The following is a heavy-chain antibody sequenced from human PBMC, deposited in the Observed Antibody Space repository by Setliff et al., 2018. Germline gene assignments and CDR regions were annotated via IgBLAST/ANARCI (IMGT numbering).Heavy chain of an antibody. D-gene: IGHD6-6*01. CDR3: ARGRNVAARLLDT. CDR1: GASVRSHY. J-gene: IGHJ5*02. V-gene: IGHV4-59*02. CDR2: ISYSGIT. Sequence: SETLSLTCTVSGASVRSHYWSWIRQPPGKGLEWIGFISYSGITTYNVSLKSRVTISVDTSKNQFSLTMSSVTAADAAVYYCARGRNVAARLLDTWGQGSRVTVSS.